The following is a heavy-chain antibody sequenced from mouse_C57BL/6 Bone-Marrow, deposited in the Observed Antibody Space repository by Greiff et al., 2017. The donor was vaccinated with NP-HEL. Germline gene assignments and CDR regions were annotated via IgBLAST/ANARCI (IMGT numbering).Heavy chain of an antibody. J-gene: IGHJ2*01. V-gene: IGHV1-81*01. CDR1: GYTFTSYG. Sequence: QVQLQQSGAELARPGASVKLSCKASGYTFTSYGISWVKQRTGQGLEWIGEIYPRNGNTYYNEKFKGKATLTADKSSSTAYMQLRSLTSEDSAVYYCARKSYVHVYYRYWGQGTTLTVSS. CDR3: ARKSYVHVYYRY. D-gene: IGHD1-1*01. CDR2: IYPRNGNT.